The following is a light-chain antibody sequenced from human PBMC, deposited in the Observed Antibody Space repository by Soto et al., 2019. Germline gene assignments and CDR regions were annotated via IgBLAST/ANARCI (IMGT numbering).Light chain of an antibody. V-gene: IGKV4-1*01. Sequence: DIVMTQSPDSLAVSLGERATINCRSSQSVLYSPNNKNYLAWYQQKPGQPPKLLIYWASTRESGVPDRFSGSGSGTDFTLTISSLQAEDVAVYYCQQYYSPPWTFGQGTKVQIK. CDR2: WAS. J-gene: IGKJ1*01. CDR1: QSVLYSPNNKNY. CDR3: QQYYSPPWT.